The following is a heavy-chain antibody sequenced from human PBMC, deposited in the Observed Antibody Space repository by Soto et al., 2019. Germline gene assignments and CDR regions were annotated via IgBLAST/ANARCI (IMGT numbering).Heavy chain of an antibody. J-gene: IGHJ4*02. CDR1: GFTFSSYS. V-gene: IGHV3-21*01. CDR3: ARDPDFGLSKLDY. CDR2: ISSSSSYI. D-gene: IGHD3-10*01. Sequence: GGSLRLSCAASGFTFSSYSMNWVRQAPGKGLEWVSSISSSSSYIYYADSVKGRFTISRDNAKNSLYLQMNSLRAEDTAVYYCARDPDFGLSKLDYWGQGTLVTVSS.